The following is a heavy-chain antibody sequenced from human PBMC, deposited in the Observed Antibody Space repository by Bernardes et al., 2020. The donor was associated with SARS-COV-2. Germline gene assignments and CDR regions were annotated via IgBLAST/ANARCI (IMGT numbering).Heavy chain of an antibody. J-gene: IGHJ4*02. D-gene: IGHD3-10*01. Sequence: SETLSLTCTVSGGSISSSSYYWGWIRQPPGKGLEWSGSIYYSGSTYYNPSLKSRVTISVDTSKNQFSLKLSSVTAADTAVYYCARLPIRGCPIDYWGQGTLVTVSS. CDR2: IYYSGST. CDR1: GGSISSSSYY. V-gene: IGHV4-39*01. CDR3: ARLPIRGCPIDY.